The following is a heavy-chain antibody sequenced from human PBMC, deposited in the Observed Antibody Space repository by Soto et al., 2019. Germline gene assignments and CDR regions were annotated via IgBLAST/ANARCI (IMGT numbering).Heavy chain of an antibody. CDR1: GISIDNYY. CDR2: IYSSGTT. Sequence: SETLSLTCTVSGISIDNYYCSWIRQSAGKGLEWIGRIYSSGTTNYNPSLKSRVTMSVDMSKSQFSLNVRPVTAADTAVYYCVRDVGGSGWFAPWGQGTLVTVSS. V-gene: IGHV4-4*07. J-gene: IGHJ5*02. CDR3: VRDVGGSGWFAP.